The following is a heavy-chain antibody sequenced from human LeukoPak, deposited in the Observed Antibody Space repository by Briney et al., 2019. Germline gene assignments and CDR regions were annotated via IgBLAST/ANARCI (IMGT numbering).Heavy chain of an antibody. D-gene: IGHD3-10*01. Sequence: SETLSLTCAVYGGSFSGYYWSWIRQPPGKGLEWIGYIYYSGSTNYNPSLKSRVTISVDTSKNQFSLKLSSVTAADTAVYYCAKDSPYYYGSGSATYYMDVWGKGTTVTISS. CDR1: GGSFSGYY. CDR3: AKDSPYYYGSGSATYYMDV. J-gene: IGHJ6*03. CDR2: IYYSGST. V-gene: IGHV4-59*01.